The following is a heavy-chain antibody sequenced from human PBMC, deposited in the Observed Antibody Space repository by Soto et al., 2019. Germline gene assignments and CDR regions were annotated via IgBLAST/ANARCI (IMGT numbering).Heavy chain of an antibody. J-gene: IGHJ3*02. CDR3: ARDLNEPRYFDI. D-gene: IGHD3-9*01. V-gene: IGHV1-69*13. CDR2: IIPIFGTA. CDR1: GGTFSSYA. Sequence: GASVKVSCKASGGTFSSYAISWVRQAPGQGLGWMGGIIPIFGTANYAQKFQGRVTITADESTSTAYMELSSLRSEDTAVYYCARDLNEPRYFDIWGQGTMVTVSS.